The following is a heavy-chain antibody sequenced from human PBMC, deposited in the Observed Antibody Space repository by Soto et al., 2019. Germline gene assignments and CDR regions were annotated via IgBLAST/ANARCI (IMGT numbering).Heavy chain of an antibody. CDR2: ISAYNGNT. D-gene: IGHD2-21*01. J-gene: IGHJ3*02. CDR1: GYTFTSYG. V-gene: IGHV1-18*01. CDR3: AGDLAYCGGDCYSDAFDI. Sequence: ASVKVSCKASGYTFTSYGISWVRQAPGQGLEWMGWISAYNGNTNYAQKLQGRVTMTTDTSTSTAYMELRSLRSDDTAVYYCAGDLAYCGGDCYSDAFDIWGQGTMVTVSS.